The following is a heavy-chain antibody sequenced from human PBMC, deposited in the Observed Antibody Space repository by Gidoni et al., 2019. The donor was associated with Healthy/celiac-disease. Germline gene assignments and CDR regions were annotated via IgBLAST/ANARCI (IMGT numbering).Heavy chain of an antibody. Sequence: QITLKESGPTLVKPTQTLTLTCTFSVFSLSTSGEGVGWIRKLPGKALERLALIYWDDDKRYSPSLKSRLTITKDTSKNQVVLTMTNMDPVDTATYYCSHRLRPIRPQQRARPSGGFDYWGQGTLVTVSS. CDR3: SHRLRPIRPQQRARPSGGFDY. CDR2: IYWDDDK. J-gene: IGHJ4*02. CDR1: VFSLSTSGEG. D-gene: IGHD6-25*01. V-gene: IGHV2-5*02.